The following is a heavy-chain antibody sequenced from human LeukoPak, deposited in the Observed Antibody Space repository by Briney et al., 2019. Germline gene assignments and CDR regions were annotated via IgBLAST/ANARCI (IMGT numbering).Heavy chain of an antibody. J-gene: IGHJ3*02. CDR2: IYSGGST. D-gene: IGHD3-22*01. V-gene: IGHV3-66*01. CDR1: GFTVSSNY. CDR3: ASGGSSGYFVLGAFDT. Sequence: GGSLRLSCAASGFTVSSNYMSWVRQAPGKGLEWVSVIYSGGSTYYADSVKGRFTISRDNSKNTLYLQMNSLRAEDTAVYYCASGGSSGYFVLGAFDTWGQGTMVTVSS.